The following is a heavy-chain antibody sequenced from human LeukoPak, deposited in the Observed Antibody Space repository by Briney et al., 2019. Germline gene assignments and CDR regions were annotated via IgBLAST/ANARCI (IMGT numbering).Heavy chain of an antibody. Sequence: SETLSLTCAVSGDSISSSNWWSWVRQPPGKGLEWIGEIYHSGSTNYNPSLKSRVTISVDKSKNQFSLKLNSVTAADTAVYYCARELGMVAAEHWGQGTLVTVSS. CDR3: ARELGMVAAEH. V-gene: IGHV4-4*02. J-gene: IGHJ4*02. D-gene: IGHD6-13*01. CDR1: GDSISSSNW. CDR2: IYHSGST.